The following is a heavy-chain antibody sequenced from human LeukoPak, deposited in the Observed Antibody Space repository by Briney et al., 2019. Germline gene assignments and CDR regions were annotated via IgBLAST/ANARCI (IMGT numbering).Heavy chain of an antibody. CDR3: ATFKHDYDKVFYFDY. CDR1: GYTLTELS. Sequence: ASVKVSCKVSGYTLTELSMHWVRQAPGNGLEWMGGFDPEDGETIYAQKFQGRVTMTEDTSTDTAYMELSSLRSEDTAVYYCATFKHDYDKVFYFDYWGQGTLVTVSS. J-gene: IGHJ4*02. CDR2: FDPEDGET. V-gene: IGHV1-24*01. D-gene: IGHD4-17*01.